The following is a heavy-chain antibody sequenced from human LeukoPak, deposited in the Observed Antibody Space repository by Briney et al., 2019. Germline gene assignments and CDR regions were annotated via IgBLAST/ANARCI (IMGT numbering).Heavy chain of an antibody. J-gene: IGHJ4*02. D-gene: IGHD1-26*01. CDR2: IKSKTDGGTT. CDR3: TTEPGGSYYVADY. V-gene: IGHV3-15*01. Sequence: GGSLRLSCAASGFTFSNAWMSWVRQAPGKGLEWVGCIKSKTDGGTTDYAAPVKGRFTISRDDSKNTLYLQMNSLKTEDTAVYYCTTEPGGSYYVADYWGQGTLVTVSS. CDR1: GFTFSNAW.